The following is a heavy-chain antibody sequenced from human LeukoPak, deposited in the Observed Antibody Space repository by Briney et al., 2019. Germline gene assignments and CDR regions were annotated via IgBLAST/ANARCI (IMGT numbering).Heavy chain of an antibody. Sequence: SETLSLTCTVSGGSISSYYWSWIRQPPGKGLEWIGYIYYSGSTNYNPSLKGRVTISVDTSKNQFSLKLSSVTAADTAVYYCARGPYYDILTGYYNNLFDYWGQGTLVTVSS. J-gene: IGHJ4*02. V-gene: IGHV4-59*01. CDR3: ARGPYYDILTGYYNNLFDY. CDR1: GGSISSYY. D-gene: IGHD3-9*01. CDR2: IYYSGST.